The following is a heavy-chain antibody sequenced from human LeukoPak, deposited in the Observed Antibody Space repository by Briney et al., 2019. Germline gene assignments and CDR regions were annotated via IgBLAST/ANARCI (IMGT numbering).Heavy chain of an antibody. CDR2: IYYSGST. V-gene: IGHV4-59*13. CDR1: GGSIGTSY. Sequence: KPSETLSLTCSVSGGSIGTSYWNWIRQPPGKGLEWLGYIYYSGSTNYNPSLKSRVTISVDTSKNQFSLKLSSVTAADTAVYYCARDPRSGRYYYGMDVWGQGTTVTVSS. CDR3: ARDPRSGRYYYGMDV. D-gene: IGHD3-3*01. J-gene: IGHJ6*02.